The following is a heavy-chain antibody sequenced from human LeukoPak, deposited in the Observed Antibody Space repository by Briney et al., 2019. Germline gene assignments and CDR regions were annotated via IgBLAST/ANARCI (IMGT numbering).Heavy chain of an antibody. CDR2: IRYGGSNK. CDR3: AKDNLHYDFWSGYYEGGNWFDP. V-gene: IGHV3-30*02. Sequence: GGSLRLSCAASGFTFSSYGMHWVRQAPGKGLEWVAFIRYGGSNKYYADSVKGRFTISRDNSKNTLYLQMNSLRAEDTAVYYCAKDNLHYDFWSGYYEGGNWFDPWGQGTLVTVSS. J-gene: IGHJ5*02. D-gene: IGHD3-3*01. CDR1: GFTFSSYG.